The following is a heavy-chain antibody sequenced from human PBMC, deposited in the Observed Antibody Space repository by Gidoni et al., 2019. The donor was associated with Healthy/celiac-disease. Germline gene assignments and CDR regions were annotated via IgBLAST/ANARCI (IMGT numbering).Heavy chain of an antibody. CDR2: IYYSGST. CDR3: AGHWTRGDYFDY. D-gene: IGHD3-3*01. V-gene: IGHV4-39*01. Sequence: QLQPQESGPGLAKSSETLSRTCTVSGGSNSSSSYYWGWIRQLPGKGLEWLGSIYYSGSTYYNPSLKRRVTISVDTSKNQFSLKLSYVTAADTAVYYCAGHWTRGDYFDYWGQGTLVTVSS. CDR1: GGSNSSSSYY. J-gene: IGHJ4*02.